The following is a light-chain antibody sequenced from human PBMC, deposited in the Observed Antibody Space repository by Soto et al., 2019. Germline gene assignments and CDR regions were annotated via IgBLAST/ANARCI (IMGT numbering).Light chain of an antibody. CDR1: HSVSSSY. CDR3: QQSYTTPVT. V-gene: IGKV3-20*01. CDR2: GAS. Sequence: EIVLTQSPGTLSFSPGERATLSCRASHSVSSSYLAWYQQKPGQAPRLLIYGASSRATGIPDRFSGSGSGTDFTLTISSLQPEDFATYYCQQSYTTPVTFGQGTKVDIK. J-gene: IGKJ1*01.